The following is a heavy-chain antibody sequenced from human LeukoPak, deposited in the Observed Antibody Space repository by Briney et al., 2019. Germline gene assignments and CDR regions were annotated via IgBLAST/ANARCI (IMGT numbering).Heavy chain of an antibody. CDR1: GFTFSTYW. CDR2: IRPDGSEK. CDR3: ARDVDTAMAPRVDY. D-gene: IGHD5-18*01. J-gene: IGHJ4*02. Sequence: GGSLRLSCAASGFTFSTYWMSWVRQAPGKGLEWVANIRPDGSEKYYVDSVKGRLTISRDNAKNSLYLQMNSLRAEDTAVYYCARDVDTAMAPRVDYWGQGTLVTVSS. V-gene: IGHV3-7*01.